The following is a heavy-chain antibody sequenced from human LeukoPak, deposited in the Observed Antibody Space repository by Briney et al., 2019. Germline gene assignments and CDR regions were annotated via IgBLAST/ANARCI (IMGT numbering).Heavy chain of an antibody. V-gene: IGHV1-2*02. CDR2: INPNSGGT. CDR1: GYTFTGYY. Sequence: ASVKVSCKASGYTFTGYYMHWVRQAPGQGLEWMGWINPNSGGTNYAQKFQGRVTMTRDTSISTAYMELNSLRAEDTAFYYCAINGGGDSGYGNFDYWGQGTLVTVSS. D-gene: IGHD5-12*01. J-gene: IGHJ4*02. CDR3: AINGGGDSGYGNFDY.